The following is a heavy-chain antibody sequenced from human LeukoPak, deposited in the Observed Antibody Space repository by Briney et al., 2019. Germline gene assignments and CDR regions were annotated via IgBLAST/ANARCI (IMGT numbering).Heavy chain of an antibody. D-gene: IGHD3-22*01. Sequence: PGGSLRLSCAASGFTVSSNYMSWVRQAPGKGLEWVSVIYGGGSTYYADSVKGQFTISRDNSKNTLYLQMNSLRAEDTAVYYCARGYYDSSGYLAGFDYWGQGTLVTVSS. J-gene: IGHJ4*02. CDR2: IYGGGST. V-gene: IGHV3-53*01. CDR3: ARGYYDSSGYLAGFDY. CDR1: GFTVSSNY.